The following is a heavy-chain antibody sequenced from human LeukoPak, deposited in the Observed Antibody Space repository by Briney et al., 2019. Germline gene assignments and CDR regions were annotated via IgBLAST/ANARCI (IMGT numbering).Heavy chain of an antibody. D-gene: IGHD1-26*01. CDR2: IYPGDSDT. J-gene: IGHJ3*02. CDR3: ARSGGSYRDAFEI. V-gene: IGHV5-51*01. Sequence: GESLKISCKGSGYRFTSYWIGWVRQMPGKGLEWMGIIYPGDSDTRYSPSFQGQVTLSADKSISTAYLQWSGLKASDTAMYYCARSGGSYRDAFEIWGQGTMVTVSS. CDR1: GYRFTSYW.